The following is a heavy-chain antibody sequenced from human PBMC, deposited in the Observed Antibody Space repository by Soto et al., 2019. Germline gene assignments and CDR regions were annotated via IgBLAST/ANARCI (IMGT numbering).Heavy chain of an antibody. CDR3: ARHGERTIRSINWFAP. D-gene: IGHD4-17*01. CDR1: GGSFSGYY. V-gene: IGHV4-34*01. J-gene: IGHJ5*02. Sequence: SETLSLTCAVYGGSFSGYYWSWIRQPPGKGLEWIGEINHSGSTNYNPSLKSRVTISVDTSKNQFSLKLSSVTAADTAVYYCARHGERTIRSINWFAPWGQGSLVTVSS. CDR2: INHSGST.